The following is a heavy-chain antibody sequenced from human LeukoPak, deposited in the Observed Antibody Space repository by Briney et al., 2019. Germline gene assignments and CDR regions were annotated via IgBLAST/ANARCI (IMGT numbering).Heavy chain of an antibody. Sequence: SETLSLTCTVSGGSISSYYWSWIRQPPGKGLEWIGYIYYSGSTNYNPSLKSRVTISVDTSKNQFSLKLSSVTAADTAVYYCARHSTTLVRGVPYYYYGLDVWGQGTTVTVSS. CDR1: GGSISSYY. CDR3: ARHSTTLVRGVPYYYYGLDV. J-gene: IGHJ6*02. V-gene: IGHV4-59*08. D-gene: IGHD3-10*01. CDR2: IYYSGST.